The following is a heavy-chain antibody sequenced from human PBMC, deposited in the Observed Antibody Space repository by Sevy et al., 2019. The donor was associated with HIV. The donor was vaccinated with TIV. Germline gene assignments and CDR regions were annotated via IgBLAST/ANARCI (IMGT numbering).Heavy chain of an antibody. J-gene: IGHJ4*02. V-gene: IGHV4-59*01. CDR1: GGSISGYY. D-gene: IGHD1-20*01. Sequence: SETLSLTCTVSGGSISGYYWSWIWQPPGKGLEWIGYISYSGSTNYNPSLKSRVTISVDTSKNEFSLKLSSVTAADTAVYYCARSRVITGTFDYWGQGTLVTVSS. CDR3: ARSRVITGTFDY. CDR2: ISYSGST.